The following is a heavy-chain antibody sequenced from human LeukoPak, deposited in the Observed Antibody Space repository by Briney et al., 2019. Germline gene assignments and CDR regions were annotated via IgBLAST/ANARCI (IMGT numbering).Heavy chain of an antibody. V-gene: IGHV1-18*01. J-gene: IGHJ4*02. CDR1: GYTFTSYG. CDR3: ARGRGDFWSGYTFDY. Sequence: ASVKVSCKASGYTFTSYGISWVRQAPGQGLEWMGWISAYNGNTNYAQKLQGRVTMTTNTSTSTAYMELRRLRSDDTAVYYCARGRGDFWSGYTFDYWGQGTLVTVSS. CDR2: ISAYNGNT. D-gene: IGHD3-3*01.